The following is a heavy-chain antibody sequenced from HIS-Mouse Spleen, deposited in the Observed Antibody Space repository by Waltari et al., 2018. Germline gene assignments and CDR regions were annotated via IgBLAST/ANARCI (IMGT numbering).Heavy chain of an antibody. CDR1: GGSISSSSYY. D-gene: IGHD6-13*01. J-gene: IGHJ2*01. CDR2: IYYIGRT. V-gene: IGHV4-39*07. CDR3: AREIPYSSSWYDWYFDL. Sequence: QLQLQESGPGLVKPSETLSLTCPVSGGSISSSSYYWGWIRQPPGKGLEWIGSIYYIGRTNYNPDLKSRGTISVDTAKNQFSLKLSSVTAADTAVYYCAREIPYSSSWYDWYFDLWGRGTLVTVSS.